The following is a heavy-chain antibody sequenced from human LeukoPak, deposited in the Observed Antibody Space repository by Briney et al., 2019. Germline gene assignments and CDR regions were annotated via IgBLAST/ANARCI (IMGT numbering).Heavy chain of an antibody. D-gene: IGHD6-6*01. CDR3: ATVAIAARPTNDY. CDR2: FDPEDGET. J-gene: IGHJ4*02. V-gene: IGHV1-24*01. Sequence: ASVTVSCKVSGYTLTELSMHWVRQAPGKGVEWMGGFDPEDGETIYAQKFQGRVTITEDTSTDTAYMELSSLRSEDTAVYYCATVAIAARPTNDYWGQGTLVTVSS. CDR1: GYTLTELS.